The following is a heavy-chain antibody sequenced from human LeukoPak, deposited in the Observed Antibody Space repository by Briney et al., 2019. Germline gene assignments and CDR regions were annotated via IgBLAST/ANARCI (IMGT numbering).Heavy chain of an antibody. CDR1: GFILSSSE. D-gene: IGHD5-12*01. CDR2: ISDGGKTK. V-gene: IGHV3-48*03. J-gene: IGHJ5*02. Sequence: GGSLRLSCAASGFILSSSEMNWVRQAPGKGLEWVSYISDGGKTKYSADSVKGRFTISRDNAKNSLYLQMNSLRAEDTAVYYCARDYSGWSLDPWGQGTLVTVSS. CDR3: ARDYSGWSLDP.